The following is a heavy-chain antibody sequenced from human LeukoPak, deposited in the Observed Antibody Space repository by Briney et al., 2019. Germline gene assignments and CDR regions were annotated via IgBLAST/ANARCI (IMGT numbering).Heavy chain of an antibody. V-gene: IGHV3-48*03. CDR1: GFTFSSYE. CDR2: ISSSSTI. Sequence: GGSLRLSCAASGFTFSSYEMNWVRQAPGKGLEWVSYISSSSTIYYADSVKGRFTISRDNAKNSLYLQMNSLRAEDTAVYYCAKDHSSGWLNWFDPWGQGTLVTVSS. D-gene: IGHD6-19*01. J-gene: IGHJ5*02. CDR3: AKDHSSGWLNWFDP.